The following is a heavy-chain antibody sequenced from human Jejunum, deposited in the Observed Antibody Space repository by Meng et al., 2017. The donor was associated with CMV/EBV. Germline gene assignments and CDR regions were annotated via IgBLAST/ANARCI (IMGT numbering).Heavy chain of an antibody. CDR3: AKDTDGTAVMSYFDC. Sequence: SGFTFRMYALTWVRQAPGKGLEWVSDISGSGSATYYADSVKGRFTISRDNSKNILYLQMNSLRVEGTAVYYCAKDTDGTAVMSYFDCWGQGALVTVSS. J-gene: IGHJ4*02. V-gene: IGHV3-23*01. D-gene: IGHD2-2*01. CDR2: ISGSGSAT. CDR1: GFTFRMYA.